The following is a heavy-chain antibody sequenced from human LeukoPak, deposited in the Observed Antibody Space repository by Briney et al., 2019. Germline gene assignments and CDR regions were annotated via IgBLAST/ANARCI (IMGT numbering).Heavy chain of an antibody. J-gene: IGHJ5*01. CDR1: GYAITSGGFS. CDR3: ARSRQASGLFNS. V-gene: IGHV4-30-2*01. Sequence: SQTLSLTCTVSGYAITSGGFSWNWLRQPPGKGLEWIGCIYDRGPAYYNPSLKSRFTISVDRPKNQFFLNVTSLTAADTAVYYCARSRQASGLFNSWGQGTLVVVSS. D-gene: IGHD3-10*01. CDR2: IYDRGPA.